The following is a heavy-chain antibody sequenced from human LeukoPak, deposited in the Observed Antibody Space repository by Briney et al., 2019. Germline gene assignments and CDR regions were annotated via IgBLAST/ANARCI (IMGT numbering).Heavy chain of an antibody. CDR3: ARVRFGELLLTLYYYYYVDV. CDR1: GASISSSTYY. J-gene: IGHJ6*03. D-gene: IGHD3-10*01. Sequence: SETLSLTCTVSGASISSSTYYWGWIRQPPGKGLEWIGSIYYSGSTYYNPSLKSRVTISVDTSKNQFSLKLSSVTAADTAVYYCARVRFGELLLTLYYYYYVDVWGKGTTVTVSS. V-gene: IGHV4-39*07. CDR2: IYYSGST.